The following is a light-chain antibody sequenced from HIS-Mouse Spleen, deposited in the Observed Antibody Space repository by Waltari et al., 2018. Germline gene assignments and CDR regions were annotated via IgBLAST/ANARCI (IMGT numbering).Light chain of an antibody. V-gene: IGKV3-11*01. CDR2: DAS. J-gene: IGKJ4*01. Sequence: IVLTQPPATLSLSPGERATLSCRASQSVSSYLAWYKQKPGQAPRLLINDASNRATGIPARFSGSGSGTDFTLTISSLEPEDFAVYYCQQRSNWLTFGGGTKVEIK. CDR1: QSVSSY. CDR3: QQRSNWLT.